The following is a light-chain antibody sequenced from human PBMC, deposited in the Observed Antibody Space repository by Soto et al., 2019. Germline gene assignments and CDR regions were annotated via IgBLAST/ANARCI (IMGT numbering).Light chain of an antibody. J-gene: IGKJ3*01. CDR1: QSVSSN. V-gene: IGKV3-15*01. CDR2: GAS. CDR3: QQYDNWPPVT. Sequence: EIVTTQSPATLSVSPGERATLSCRASQSVSSNLAWYQQKPGQAPRLLIYGASSRASGIPARFIGSGSGTEFTLTISSLQSEDFAVYYCQQYDNWPPVTFGPGTKVDI.